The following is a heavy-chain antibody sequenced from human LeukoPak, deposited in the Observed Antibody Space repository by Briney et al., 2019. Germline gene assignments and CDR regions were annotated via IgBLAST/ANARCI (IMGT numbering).Heavy chain of an antibody. Sequence: PGRSLRLSRAASGFTFRSYGMHWVRQAPGKGLERVADIWYEGSNKYYADSVKGRFTISRDNSKSTLYLQMNSQRAEDKAVYYCAKGETTVTTYLDYWGQGTLVTVAS. D-gene: IGHD4-17*01. CDR3: AKGETTVTTYLDY. CDR2: IWYEGSNK. CDR1: GFTFRSYG. J-gene: IGHJ4*02. V-gene: IGHV3-33*06.